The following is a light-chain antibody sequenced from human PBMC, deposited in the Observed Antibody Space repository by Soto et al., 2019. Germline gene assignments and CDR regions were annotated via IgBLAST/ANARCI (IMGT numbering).Light chain of an antibody. Sequence: QSALTQPASVSGSPGQSITISCTGTSGDVGSYNLVSWYQQHPGKAPKVIIYEGIKRPSGVSDRFSGSKSGNTASLTIAGLQAEDEAHYYCCSYAGSRNVVFGGGTKVTVL. CDR2: EGI. CDR3: CSYAGSRNVV. J-gene: IGLJ2*01. V-gene: IGLV2-23*01. CDR1: SGDVGSYNL.